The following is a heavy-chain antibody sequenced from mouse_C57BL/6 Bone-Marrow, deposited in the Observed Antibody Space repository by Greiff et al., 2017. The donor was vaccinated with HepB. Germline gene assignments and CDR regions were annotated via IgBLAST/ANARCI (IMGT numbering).Heavy chain of an antibody. CDR1: GYTFTSYW. CDR2: IYPGNSDT. V-gene: IGHV1-5*01. CDR3: TRRTSTVEFAY. J-gene: IGHJ3*01. Sequence: EVQLQQSGTVLARPGASVKMSCKTSGYTFTSYWMHWVKQRPGQGLEWIGAIYPGNSDTSYNQKFKGKAKLPAVTAASTAYMELSSLTNEDSAVYYCTRRTSTVEFAYWGQGTLVTVSA. D-gene: IGHD1-1*01.